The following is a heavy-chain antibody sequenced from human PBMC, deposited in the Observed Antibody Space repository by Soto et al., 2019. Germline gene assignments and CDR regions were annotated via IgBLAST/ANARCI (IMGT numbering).Heavy chain of an antibody. D-gene: IGHD2-15*01. J-gene: IGHJ6*03. CDR1: GFTFSSYS. CDR3: ARDLRYCSGGSCRPTYYYMDV. Sequence: GGSLRLSCAASGFTFSSYSMNWVRQAPGKGLEWVSYISSSSSTIYYADSVKGRFTISRDNAKNSLYLQMNSLRAEDTAVYYCARDLRYCSGGSCRPTYYYMDVWGKGTTVTVSS. V-gene: IGHV3-48*01. CDR2: ISSSSSTI.